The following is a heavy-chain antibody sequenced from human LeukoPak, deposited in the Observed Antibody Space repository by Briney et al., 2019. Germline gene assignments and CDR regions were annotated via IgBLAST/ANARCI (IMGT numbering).Heavy chain of an antibody. CDR1: GLTFSSYA. CDR2: ISYDGSNK. CDR3: ARDRGYSSSWPLDY. D-gene: IGHD6-13*01. Sequence: GGSLRLSCAASGLTFSSYAMHWVRQAPGKGLEWVAVISYDGSNKYYADSVKGRFTISRDNSKNTLYLQMNSLRAEDTAVYYCARDRGYSSSWPLDYWGQGTLVTVSS. J-gene: IGHJ4*02. V-gene: IGHV3-30*04.